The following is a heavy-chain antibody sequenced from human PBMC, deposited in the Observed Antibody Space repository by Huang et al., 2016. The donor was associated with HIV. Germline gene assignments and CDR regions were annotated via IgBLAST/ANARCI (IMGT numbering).Heavy chain of an antibody. V-gene: IGHV3-30*18. Sequence: VKLVESGGGVVQPGRSLGLACAASGFSFSTYGLHWGRQAPGKGLEWVAVISYDGSNKYYAHSVKGRFTISRDTSENKVYLQMNSLRHEDTAVYYCAKDGADEEWDIDYWGQGTLVTVSS. D-gene: IGHD1-26*01. J-gene: IGHJ4*02. CDR1: GFSFSTYG. CDR3: AKDGADEEWDIDY. CDR2: ISYDGSNK.